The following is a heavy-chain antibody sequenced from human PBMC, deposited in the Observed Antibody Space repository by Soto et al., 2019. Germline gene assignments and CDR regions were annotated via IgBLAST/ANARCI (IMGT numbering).Heavy chain of an antibody. J-gene: IGHJ4*02. CDR1: GDSMTKNYRSWSMTNYYY. D-gene: IGHD3-10*02. V-gene: IGHV4-61*08. CDR2: VESSGRT. CDR3: ARGVYVAYLDY. Sequence: SETLSLTCTVSGDSMTKNYRSWSMTNYYYWSWIRQTPGKGLEWIGYVESSGRTEYKPSLASRVTLSLDSSQNQFSLTLRSVTTADSALYFCARGVYVAYLDYLGQGIPVTVSS.